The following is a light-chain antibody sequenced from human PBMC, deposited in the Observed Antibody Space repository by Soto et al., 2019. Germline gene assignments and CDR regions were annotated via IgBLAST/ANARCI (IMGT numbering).Light chain of an antibody. CDR2: AAS. Sequence: DIQMTQSPSSLSASVGDRVTITCRESQSISSYLNWYQQKPGKAPKLLIYAASSLQSGVPSRFSGSGSGTDFTLTISRLQPEDFATYYCQQGYSTPSLTFGQGTKLEIK. J-gene: IGKJ2*01. CDR3: QQGYSTPSLT. CDR1: QSISSY. V-gene: IGKV1-39*01.